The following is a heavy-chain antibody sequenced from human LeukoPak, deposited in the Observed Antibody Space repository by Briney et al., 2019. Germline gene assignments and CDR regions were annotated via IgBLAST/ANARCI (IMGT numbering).Heavy chain of an antibody. D-gene: IGHD6-19*01. V-gene: IGHV3-21*01. CDR2: ISSSSSYI. CDR1: GFTFSSYS. Sequence: GGSLRLSCAASGFTFSSYSMNWVRQAPGKGLEWVSSISSSSSYIYYADSVKGRFTISRDNAKNSLYLQMNSLKAEDSAVYYCARAIAVAEGYWGQGTLVTVSS. J-gene: IGHJ4*02. CDR3: ARAIAVAEGY.